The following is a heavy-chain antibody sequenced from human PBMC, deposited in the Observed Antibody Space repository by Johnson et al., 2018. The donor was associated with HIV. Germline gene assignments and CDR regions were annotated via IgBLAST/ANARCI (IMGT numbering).Heavy chain of an antibody. D-gene: IGHD1-7*01. J-gene: IGHJ3*02. CDR1: EFTFDDYG. CDR2: IWYDGTNK. V-gene: IGHV3-33*08. CDR3: ARALGNWNFYDAFDI. Sequence: VQLVESGGGVVQPGRSLRLSCAASEFTFDDYGMSWVRQAPGKGLEWVAVIWYDGTNKYYTDSVKGRFTISRDNSKNTLYLQMNSLRAEDTAVYYCARALGNWNFYDAFDIWGQGTMVTVSS.